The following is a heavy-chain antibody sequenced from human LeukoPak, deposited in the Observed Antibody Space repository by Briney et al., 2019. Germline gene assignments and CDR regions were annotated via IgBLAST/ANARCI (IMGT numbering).Heavy chain of an antibody. CDR2: ISSGGSTI. J-gene: IGHJ6*03. CDR1: GFTFSSYE. Sequence: PGGSLRLSCAASGFTFSSYEMNWVRQAPGKGLEWVSYISSGGSTIYYADSVKGRFTISKDNAKNSLYLQMNSLRAEDTAVYYCARVDLGSSGPGYYYYYYMDVWGKGTTVTISS. CDR3: ARVDLGSSGPGYYYYYYMDV. D-gene: IGHD3-22*01. V-gene: IGHV3-48*03.